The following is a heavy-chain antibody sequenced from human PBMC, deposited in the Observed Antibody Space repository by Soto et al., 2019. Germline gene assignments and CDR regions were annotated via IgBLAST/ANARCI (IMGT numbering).Heavy chain of an antibody. D-gene: IGHD3-16*02. V-gene: IGHV4-39*01. J-gene: IGHJ4*02. CDR2: IYYSGST. CDR3: ARLPTFGGVIVRDY. Sequence: SETLSLTCTVSGGSISSSSYYWGWIRQPPGKGLEWIGSIYYSGSTYYNPSLKSRVTISVDTSKNQFSLKLSSVTAADTAVYYRARLPTFGGVIVRDYWGQGTLVTVSS. CDR1: GGSISSSSYY.